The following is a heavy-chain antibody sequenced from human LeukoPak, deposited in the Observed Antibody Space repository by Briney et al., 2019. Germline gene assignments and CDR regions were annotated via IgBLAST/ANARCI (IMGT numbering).Heavy chain of an antibody. D-gene: IGHD5-18*01. CDR2: INHSGST. Sequence: SETLSLTCAVYGGSFSGYYWSWIRQPPGKGLEWIGEINHSGSTNYNPSLKSRVTTSVDTSKNQFSLKLSSVTAADTAVYYCARAPPDTAMVVDYWGQGTLVTVSS. CDR1: GGSFSGYY. J-gene: IGHJ4*02. V-gene: IGHV4-34*01. CDR3: ARAPPDTAMVVDY.